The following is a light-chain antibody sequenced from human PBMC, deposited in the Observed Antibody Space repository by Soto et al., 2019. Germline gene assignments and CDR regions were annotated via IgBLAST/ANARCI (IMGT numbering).Light chain of an antibody. CDR2: GAS. J-gene: IGKJ1*01. CDR3: QQYATSPPRT. V-gene: IGKV3-20*01. Sequence: EIVLTQSPGTLSLSLGERATLSCRASQSVSNNFLAWYQQKPGQAPRLLIYGASSRATGIPDRFSGSGSGTDFTLTISRLETEDFGVYYCQQYATSPPRTFGQGTKGISN. CDR1: QSVSNNF.